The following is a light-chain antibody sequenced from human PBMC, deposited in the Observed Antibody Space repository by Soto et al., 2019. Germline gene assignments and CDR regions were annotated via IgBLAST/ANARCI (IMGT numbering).Light chain of an antibody. CDR1: QSVSNNY. V-gene: IGKV3-20*01. Sequence: IVWAQSPGTLSLSPGERATLSCRTSQSVSNNYLAWYQQKPGQAPRLLIYGASSRATGIPDRFSGSGSGTDFTLSISRLEPEDFAVYYCQQYSSLWTFGQGTKVDIK. J-gene: IGKJ1*01. CDR2: GAS. CDR3: QQYSSLWT.